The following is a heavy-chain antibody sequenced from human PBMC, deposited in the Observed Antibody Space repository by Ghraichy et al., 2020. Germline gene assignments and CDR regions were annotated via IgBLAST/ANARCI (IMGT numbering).Heavy chain of an antibody. CDR3: VRDGSWRPEFGDVYDV. V-gene: IGHV1-46*01. Sequence: ASVKVSCKASGFTFSSYYMHWVRQAPGQGLEWVGEVNPNGGSTSYAQQFHGRVRVTIDTSTNTVYMELSSLRSEDTAVYFCVRDGSWRPEFGDVYDVWGQGTMVTVSS. J-gene: IGHJ3*01. CDR2: VNPNGGST. CDR1: GFTFSSYY. D-gene: IGHD5-24*01.